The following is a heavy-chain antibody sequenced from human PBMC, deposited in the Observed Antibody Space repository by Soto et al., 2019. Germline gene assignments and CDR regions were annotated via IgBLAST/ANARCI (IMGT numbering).Heavy chain of an antibody. D-gene: IGHD1-26*01. CDR3: ARHPYSGGYPGYFDY. CDR2: ISAYNGNT. CDR1: GYTFTSYG. Sequence: QVPLVQSGAEVKKPGASVKVSCKASGYTFTSYGISWVRQAPGQGLEWMGWISAYNGNTNYAQKLQGRVTMTTDTSTSTAYMELRSLRSDDTAVYYCARHPYSGGYPGYFDYWGQGTLVTVSS. V-gene: IGHV1-18*01. J-gene: IGHJ4*02.